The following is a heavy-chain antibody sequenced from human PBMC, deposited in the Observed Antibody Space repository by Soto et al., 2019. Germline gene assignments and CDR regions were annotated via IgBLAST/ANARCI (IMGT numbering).Heavy chain of an antibody. V-gene: IGHV4-34*01. J-gene: IGHJ4*02. CDR1: GESFSTFY. CDR2: ITHSGTT. D-gene: IGHD5-18*01. Sequence: PSETLSLTCAVYGESFSTFYWSWIRQPPGKGLEWVGEITHSGTTDYNPSLKSRLTISVDTSKKQFSLKLNSVTAADTAVYYCARSPHIQLWSYPSDYWGQGTLVTVSS. CDR3: ARSPHIQLWSYPSDY.